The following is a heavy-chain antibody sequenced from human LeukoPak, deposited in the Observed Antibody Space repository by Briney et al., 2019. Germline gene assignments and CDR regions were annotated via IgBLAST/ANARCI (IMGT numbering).Heavy chain of an antibody. CDR2: IYYSGST. CDR1: GGSISSYY. Sequence: SETLSLTCTVSGGSISSYYWSWIRQPPGKGLEWIGYIYYSGSTNYNPSLKSRDTISVDTSKNQFSLKLSSVTAADTAVYYCARSYNWNYLYDYWGQGTLVTVSS. CDR3: ARSYNWNYLYDY. V-gene: IGHV4-59*01. D-gene: IGHD1-7*01. J-gene: IGHJ4*02.